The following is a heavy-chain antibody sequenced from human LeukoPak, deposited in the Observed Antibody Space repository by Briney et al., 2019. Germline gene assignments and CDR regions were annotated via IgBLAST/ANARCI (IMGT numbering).Heavy chain of an antibody. D-gene: IGHD5-18*01. J-gene: IGHJ6*02. CDR1: GFTFSNYA. CDR3: AKSHVDTNLITRGLDV. CDR2: ISGSDGST. V-gene: IGHV3-23*01. Sequence: GGSLRLSCAASGFTFSNYAMTWVRQAPGKGLEWVSTISGSDGSTYYADSVKGRFSISRDNSKNTLYLQMNSLRAEDTAVYYCAKSHVDTNLITRGLDVWGQGTTVTVSS.